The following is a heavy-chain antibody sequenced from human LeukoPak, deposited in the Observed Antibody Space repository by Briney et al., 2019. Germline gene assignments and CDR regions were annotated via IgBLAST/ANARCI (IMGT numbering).Heavy chain of an antibody. V-gene: IGHV3-53*01. CDR2: IYSGGST. CDR1: GFTVSSNY. Sequence: GGSLRLSCAASGFTVSSNYMSWVRQAPGKGLEWVSVIYSGGSTYYADSVKGRFTISRDNSKNTLYLQMNSLRAEDTAVYYCARQFMGYSSGWYHFDYWGQGTLVTVSS. J-gene: IGHJ4*02. CDR3: ARQFMGYSSGWYHFDY. D-gene: IGHD6-13*01.